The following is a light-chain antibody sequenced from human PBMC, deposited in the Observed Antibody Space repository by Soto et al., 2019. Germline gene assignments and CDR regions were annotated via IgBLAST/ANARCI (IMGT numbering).Light chain of an antibody. J-gene: IGLJ1*01. CDR2: EVT. CDR1: YSDIGAYNY. CDR3: SSFKGTNYFV. V-gene: IGLV2-8*01. Sequence: QSVLTQPPSASGSPGQSVTISCTGTYSDIGAYNYVSWYRLRPGEAPKLIIYEVTKRPSGVPDRILASKSGNTASLTVSGLQADDEAEYYCSSFKGTNYFVFGSGTKVTVL.